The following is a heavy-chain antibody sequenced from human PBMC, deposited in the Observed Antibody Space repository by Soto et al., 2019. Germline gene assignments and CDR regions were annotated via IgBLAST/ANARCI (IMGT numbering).Heavy chain of an antibody. CDR2: FYPRASAT. D-gene: IGHD4-17*01. V-gene: IGHV5-51*01. CDR1: AYNFTSFR. CDR3: ARQRLTVARHDF. J-gene: IGHJ4*02. Sequence: ECLKMSCKAWAYNFTSFRIAWVRQMPGKGLVWMGIFYPRASATNCRPCCRGQVTMSVDGSINTAYLKLRSLTPSPTAIYCCARQRLTVARHDFWVQGSVVGVSP.